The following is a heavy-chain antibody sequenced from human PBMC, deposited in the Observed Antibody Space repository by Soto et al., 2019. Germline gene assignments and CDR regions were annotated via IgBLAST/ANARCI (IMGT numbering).Heavy chain of an antibody. CDR3: ARGGDYYFYGMDV. CDR2: IKQDGSDK. D-gene: IGHD3-16*01. J-gene: IGHJ6*02. CDR1: GFTFSSHC. Sequence: RLSCAASGFTFSSHCMIWVRQAPGKGLEWVANIKQDGSDKYYVDSVKGRFTISRDNAKNSLDLQMNSLRAEDTAVYYCARGGDYYFYGMDVWGQGTTVTVSS. V-gene: IGHV3-7*01.